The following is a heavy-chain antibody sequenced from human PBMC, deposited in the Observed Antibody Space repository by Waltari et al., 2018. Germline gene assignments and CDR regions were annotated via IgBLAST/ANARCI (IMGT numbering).Heavy chain of an antibody. D-gene: IGHD3-22*01. V-gene: IGHV1-46*01. J-gene: IGHJ6*02. CDR1: GYTFTSYY. CDR2: INPSGGST. CDR3: ARGGHYYDRRGTRGGMDV. Sequence: QVQLVQSGAEVKKPGASVKVSCKASGYTFTSYYMHWVRQAPGQGLEWMGIINPSGGSTSYAQKFQGRVTMTRDTSTSTVYMELSSLRSEDTAVYYCARGGHYYDRRGTRGGMDVWGQGTTVTVSS.